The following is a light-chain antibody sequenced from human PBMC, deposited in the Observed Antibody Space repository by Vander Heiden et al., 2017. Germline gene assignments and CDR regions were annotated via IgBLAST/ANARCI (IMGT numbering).Light chain of an antibody. CDR2: DAS. V-gene: IGKV3-11*01. CDR1: QSVSSY. Sequence: EIVLTQSPATLSLSPGEIATLSCRASQSVSSYLAWYQQKPGQAPRLLIYDASNRDTGIPAKFSGSGYGKDFTLTISSREPEDFAVYYCQQHSNWPPVTFGGGTKVEIK. CDR3: QQHSNWPPVT. J-gene: IGKJ4*01.